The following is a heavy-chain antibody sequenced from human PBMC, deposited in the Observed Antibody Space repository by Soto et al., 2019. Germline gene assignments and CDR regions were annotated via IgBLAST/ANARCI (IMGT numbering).Heavy chain of an antibody. Sequence: QLGQSVAEAKKPEASARVSCKASGYLFSNHGISWMRQVPGKVLEWMGWVSAYNGKSNYTQKFQGRVTMTTGTATNTAYMELRSLRSDDTAVYYCARASVIGVGTTSYWGQGTLVTFAS. J-gene: IGHJ4*02. D-gene: IGHD3-22*01. V-gene: IGHV1-18*01. CDR3: ARASVIGVGTTSY. CDR1: GYLFSNHG. CDR2: VSAYNGKS.